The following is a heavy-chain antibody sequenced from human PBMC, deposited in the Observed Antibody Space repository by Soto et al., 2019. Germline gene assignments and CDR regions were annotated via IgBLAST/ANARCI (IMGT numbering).Heavy chain of an antibody. J-gene: IGHJ6*02. V-gene: IGHV3-21*01. CDR2: ISSSSSYI. CDR1: GFTFSSYR. Sequence: GGSLRLSCAASGFTFSSYRVNWVRQAPGKGLEWASYISSSSSYIYYADSVKGRFTISRDNAKNSLYLQMNSLRAEDTAVYYCARSSTLRGDYYGMDVWGQGTTVTVSS. CDR3: ARSSTLRGDYYGMDV. D-gene: IGHD3-16*01.